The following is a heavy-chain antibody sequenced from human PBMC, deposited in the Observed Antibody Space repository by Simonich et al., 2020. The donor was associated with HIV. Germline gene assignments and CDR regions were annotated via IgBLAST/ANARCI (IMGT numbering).Heavy chain of an antibody. Sequence: EVQLVESGGGLVKPGGSLRLSCAASGFTFSSYSMNWVRQAPGKGLEWGSSISSSSSYKYYADSVKGRFTISRDNAKNSLYLQMNSLRAEDTAVYYCARDGRKGSSTSCSDYWGQGTLVTVSS. V-gene: IGHV3-21*01. J-gene: IGHJ4*02. D-gene: IGHD2-2*01. CDR1: GFTFSSYS. CDR2: ISSSSSYK. CDR3: ARDGRKGSSTSCSDY.